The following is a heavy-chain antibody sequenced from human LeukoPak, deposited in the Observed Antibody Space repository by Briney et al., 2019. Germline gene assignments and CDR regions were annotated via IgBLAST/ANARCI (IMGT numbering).Heavy chain of an antibody. CDR3: AREGNDFWSGYYGGLFDY. CDR1: GFTFSSYW. Sequence: PGGSLRPSCAASGFTFSSYWMSWVRQAPGKGLEWVANIKQDGSEKYYVDSVKGRFTISRDNAKNSLYLQMNSLRAEDTAVYYCAREGNDFWSGYYGGLFDYWGQGTLVTVSS. D-gene: IGHD3-3*01. CDR2: IKQDGSEK. J-gene: IGHJ4*02. V-gene: IGHV3-7*01.